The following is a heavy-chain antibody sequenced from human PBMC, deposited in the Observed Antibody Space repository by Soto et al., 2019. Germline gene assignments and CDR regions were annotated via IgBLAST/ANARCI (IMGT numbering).Heavy chain of an antibody. CDR3: ARERLARFLEWSHDYYGMDV. D-gene: IGHD3-3*01. J-gene: IGHJ6*02. V-gene: IGHV4-4*07. Sequence: SETLSLTCTVSGGSISSYYWSWIRQPAGKGLEWIGRIYTSGSTNYNPSLKSRVTMSVDTSKNQFSLKLSSVTAADTAVYYCARERLARFLEWSHDYYGMDVWGQGTTVTAP. CDR1: GGSISSYY. CDR2: IYTSGST.